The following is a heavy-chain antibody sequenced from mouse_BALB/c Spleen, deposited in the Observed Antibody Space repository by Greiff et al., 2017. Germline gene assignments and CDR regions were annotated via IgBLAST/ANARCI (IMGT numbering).Heavy chain of an antibody. CDR1: GYAFSSSW. J-gene: IGHJ2*01. CDR3: ARSGGWDYFDY. D-gene: IGHD3-3*01. Sequence: QVQLQQSGPELVKPGASVKISCKASGYAFSSSWMNWVKQRPGQGLEWIGRIYPGDGDTNYNGKFKGKATLTADKSSSTAYMQLSSLTSVDSAVYFCARSGGWDYFDYWGQGTTLTVSS. V-gene: IGHV1-82*01. CDR2: IYPGDGDT.